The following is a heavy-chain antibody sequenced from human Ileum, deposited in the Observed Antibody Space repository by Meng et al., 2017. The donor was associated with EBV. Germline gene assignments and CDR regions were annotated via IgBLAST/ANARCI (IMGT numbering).Heavy chain of an antibody. CDR2: IYHSGIT. Sequence: QVLLPASGPGLVKPSGPPSPTCVVSGGSISSSNWWSWVRQPPGKGLEWIGKIYHSGITIYNPSLKSRVTMSVDNSKNQFSLKLNSMTAADTAVYYCARDPTGGEDHQRVWGQGTLVTVSS. J-gene: IGHJ4*02. CDR3: ARDPTGGEDHQRV. D-gene: IGHD1-14*01. V-gene: IGHV4-4*02. CDR1: GGSISSSNW.